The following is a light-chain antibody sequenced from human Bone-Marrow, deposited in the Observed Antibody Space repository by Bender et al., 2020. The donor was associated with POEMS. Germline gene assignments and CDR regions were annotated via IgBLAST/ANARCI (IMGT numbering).Light chain of an antibody. Sequence: QSALTQPASVSGSPGQSITISCTGTSSDVGTYNYVSWYQQHPAKAPKLMIYDVSNRPSGVSNRFSGSSSGDAATLTISGVEAGDEADYYCQVWDSSSDHVVFGGGTKLTVL. CDR2: DVS. CDR3: QVWDSSSDHVV. CDR1: SSDVGTYNY. J-gene: IGLJ2*01. V-gene: IGLV2-14*01.